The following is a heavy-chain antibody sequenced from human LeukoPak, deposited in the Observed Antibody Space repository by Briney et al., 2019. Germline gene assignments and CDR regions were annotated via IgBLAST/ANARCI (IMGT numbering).Heavy chain of an antibody. D-gene: IGHD2-8*02. CDR3: ARVVLRHTGSVSFDY. CDR2: INPNSGGT. CDR1: GYTFTGYY. Sequence: ASVKVSCKASGYTFTGYYMHWVRQAPGQGLEWMGWINPNSGGTNYAQKFQGRVTMTRDTSISTAYMELSRLRSDDTAVYYCARVVLRHTGSVSFDYWGQGTLVTVSS. J-gene: IGHJ4*02. V-gene: IGHV1-2*02.